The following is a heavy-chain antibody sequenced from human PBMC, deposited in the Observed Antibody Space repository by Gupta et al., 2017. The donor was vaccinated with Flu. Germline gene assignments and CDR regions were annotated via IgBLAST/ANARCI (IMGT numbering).Heavy chain of an antibody. Sequence: EVQLVESGGGLVQPGRSLRLSCTASGFTFGDDVMSWFRQAPGKGLEWVGFIRSKAYGGTTEYAASVKGRFTISRDDSKSIAYLQMNSLKTEDTAVYYCTRAESYSSGSWGQGTLVTVSS. J-gene: IGHJ4*02. D-gene: IGHD6-19*01. CDR3: TRAESYSSGS. CDR1: GFTFGDDV. V-gene: IGHV3-49*03. CDR2: IRSKAYGGTT.